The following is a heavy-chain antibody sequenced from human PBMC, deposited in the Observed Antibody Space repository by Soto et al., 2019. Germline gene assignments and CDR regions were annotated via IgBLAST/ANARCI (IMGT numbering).Heavy chain of an antibody. D-gene: IGHD4-17*01. CDR1: GGSISGGVYY. V-gene: IGHV4-30-4*01. CDR2: IFDSGST. J-gene: IGHJ2*01. CDR3: AREIIPLTTDWYFDL. Sequence: QVQLQESGPGLVKPSQTLSLTCTVSGGSISGGVYYWSWIRQPPGKGLEWIGYIFDSGSTYYNPSLKSRVTISVETSKNQFSLRLSSVTAADTAVYYCAREIIPLTTDWYFDLWGRGSLFTVSS.